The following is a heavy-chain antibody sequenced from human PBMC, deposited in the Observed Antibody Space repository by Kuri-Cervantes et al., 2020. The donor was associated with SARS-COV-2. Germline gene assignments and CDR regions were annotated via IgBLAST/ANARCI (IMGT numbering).Heavy chain of an antibody. CDR2: ISYDGTNK. Sequence: LSLTCAASGFSFSSHDMHWVRQAPGKGLEWVALISYDGTNKYYADSVKGRFTISRDNSKNTLYLQMNSLRAEDTAVYYCARDGEGSGFVWYFDLWGRGTLVTVSS. J-gene: IGHJ2*01. D-gene: IGHD6-19*01. CDR1: GFSFSSHD. V-gene: IGHV3-30*03. CDR3: ARDGEGSGFVWYFDL.